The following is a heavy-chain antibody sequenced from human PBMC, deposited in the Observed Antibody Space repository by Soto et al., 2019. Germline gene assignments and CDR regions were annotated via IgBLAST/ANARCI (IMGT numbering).Heavy chain of an antibody. J-gene: IGHJ4*02. CDR1: GYTFTGYY. CDR2: INPNSGGT. D-gene: IGHD3-3*01. CDR3: ARGSYDFWSGYENAVDY. V-gene: IGHV1-2*04. Sequence: GASVKVSCKASGYTFTGYYMHWVRQAPGQGLEWMGWINPNSGGTNYAQKFQGWVTMTRDTSISTAYMELSRLRSDDTAVYYCARGSYDFWSGYENAVDYWGQGTLVTSPQ.